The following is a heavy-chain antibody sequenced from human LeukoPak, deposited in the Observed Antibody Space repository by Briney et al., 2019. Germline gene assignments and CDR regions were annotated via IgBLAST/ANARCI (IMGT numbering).Heavy chain of an antibody. CDR3: ARGSNGSYDF. CDR1: GFTFSSYA. Sequence: PGGSLRLSCAASGFTFSSYAMSWVRQAPGKGLEWVSAISGSGGSTYYADSVKGRFTISRDNAKNSLYVQMNSLRAEDTAVYYCARGSNGSYDFWGQGTLVTVST. V-gene: IGHV3-23*01. J-gene: IGHJ4*02. CDR2: ISGSGGST. D-gene: IGHD1-26*01.